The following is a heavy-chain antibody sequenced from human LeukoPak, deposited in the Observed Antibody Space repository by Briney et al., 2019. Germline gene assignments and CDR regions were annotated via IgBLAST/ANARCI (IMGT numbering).Heavy chain of an antibody. Sequence: PSETLSLTCAVSGGSISSSNWWSWVRQPPGKGLEWIGEIYHSGSTNYNPSLKSRVTISVDTSKNQFSLKLSSVTAADTAVYYCARDGDIVVVVAATPRVNWFDPWGQGTLVTVSS. CDR1: GGSISSSNW. V-gene: IGHV4-4*02. CDR3: ARDGDIVVVVAATPRVNWFDP. J-gene: IGHJ5*02. CDR2: IYHSGST. D-gene: IGHD2-15*01.